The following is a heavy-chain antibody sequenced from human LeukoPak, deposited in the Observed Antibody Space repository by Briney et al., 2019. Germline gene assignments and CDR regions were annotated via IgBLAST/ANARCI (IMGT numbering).Heavy chain of an antibody. J-gene: IGHJ4*02. CDR3: ARSDYGDRNDY. Sequence: ASVNVSCKSSGYSFSEYYVHWVRQAPGQGLEWMGWINPNSGGTNSAQKFQGRVTMTRDTAINTAYMELTILRSDDTVVYYCARSDYGDRNDYWGQGTLITVSS. CDR2: INPNSGGT. CDR1: GYSFSEYY. D-gene: IGHD4-17*01. V-gene: IGHV1-2*02.